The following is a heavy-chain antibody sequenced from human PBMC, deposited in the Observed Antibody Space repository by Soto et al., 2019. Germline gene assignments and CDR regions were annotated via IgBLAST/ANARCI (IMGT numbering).Heavy chain of an antibody. D-gene: IGHD2-2*01. CDR2: ISGSGGST. CDR3: AKGPYCSSTSCYRIYYYYMDV. Sequence: PGGSLRLSCAASGFTFSSYAMSWVRQAPGKGLEWVSAISGSGGSTYYADSVKGRFTISRDNSKNTLYLQMNSLRAEDTAVYYCAKGPYCSSTSCYRIYYYYMDVWGKGTTVTVSS. CDR1: GFTFSSYA. J-gene: IGHJ6*03. V-gene: IGHV3-23*01.